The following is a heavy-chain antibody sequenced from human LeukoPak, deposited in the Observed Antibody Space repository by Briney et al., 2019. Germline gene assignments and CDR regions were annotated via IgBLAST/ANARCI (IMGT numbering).Heavy chain of an antibody. J-gene: IGHJ4*02. CDR1: GGSISSGGYY. CDR3: ARVRRLTCSGGSCHKPFDY. D-gene: IGHD2-15*01. Sequence: SQTLSLTCTVSGGSISSGGYYWSWIRQHPGKGLEWIGYIYYSGSTYYNPSLKSRVTISVDTSKNQFSLKLSSVTAADTAVYYCARVRRLTCSGGSCHKPFDYWGQGTLVTVSS. CDR2: IYYSGST. V-gene: IGHV4-31*03.